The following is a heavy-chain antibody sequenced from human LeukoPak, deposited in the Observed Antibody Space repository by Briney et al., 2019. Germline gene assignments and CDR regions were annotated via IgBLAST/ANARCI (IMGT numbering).Heavy chain of an antibody. D-gene: IGHD3-10*01. CDR2: IYPGDSDT. Sequence: GESLKISCKGSGYIFTNSWIGWVRQMPGKGLEWMGIIYPGDSDTRYSPSFQGQVTISADKSISTAYLQWSSLKASDTAMYYCARRWELRWRFDYWGQGTLVTVSS. V-gene: IGHV5-51*01. CDR1: GYIFTNSW. J-gene: IGHJ4*02. CDR3: ARRWELRWRFDY.